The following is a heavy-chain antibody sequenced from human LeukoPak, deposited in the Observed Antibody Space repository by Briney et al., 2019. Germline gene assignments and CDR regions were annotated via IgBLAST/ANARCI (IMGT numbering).Heavy chain of an antibody. Sequence: SETLSLTCSVSGASLSNYYWSWIRQTAGKGLEFIGLFYNSGSTNCNPSLKSRVTMSVDTSKNQFSLKLSSVTAADTAVYYCARVGDYALKDWGQGTLVTVSS. CDR2: FYNSGST. V-gene: IGHV4-4*07. CDR3: ARVGDYALKD. J-gene: IGHJ4*02. CDR1: GASLSNYY. D-gene: IGHD3-16*01.